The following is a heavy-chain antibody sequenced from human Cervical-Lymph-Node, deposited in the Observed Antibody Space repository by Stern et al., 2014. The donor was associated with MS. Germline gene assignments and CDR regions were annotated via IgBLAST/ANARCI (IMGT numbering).Heavy chain of an antibody. Sequence: QVQLVESGPGLVKPSETLSLTCAVSGDSISSYTHYWAWIRQPPGKGLEWIRSVNNGGAPSYNPSLKCRVTISVNTSKNHFPLGLNSGTAADTAVYYCAKHACTGAACPFDLWGQGTLVTVSS. J-gene: IGHJ4*02. CDR3: AKHACTGAACPFDL. V-gene: IGHV4-39*01. D-gene: IGHD2-8*02. CDR1: GDSISSYTHY. CDR2: VNNGGAP.